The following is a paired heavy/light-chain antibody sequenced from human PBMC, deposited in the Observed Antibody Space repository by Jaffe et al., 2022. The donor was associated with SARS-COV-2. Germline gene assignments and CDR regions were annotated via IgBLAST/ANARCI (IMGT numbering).Light chain of an antibody. V-gene: IGKV3-11*01. CDR3: QQRSDWPT. CDR2: DVS. J-gene: IGKJ1*01. Sequence: EIVLTQSPATLSLSPGERATLSCRASQNVANFLAWYQHKPGQPPRLLIYDVSNRATGVPARFSGSGSGTDFTLTISSLEPEDFAVYYCQQRSDWPTFGQGTK. CDR1: QNVANF.
Heavy chain of an antibody. CDR3: VHRVFGSDTGYSTGNFDL. D-gene: IGHD5-18*01. J-gene: IGHJ4*02. CDR2: IYWDDDK. V-gene: IGHV2-5*02. CDR1: GFSLRTNGVG. Sequence: QITLKESGPTRVTPTQTLTLTCTFSGFSLRTNGVGVGWIRQPPGRALECLALIYWDDDKRYSSSLKSRLRITKDTSRNQVVLTMTDMDPVDTATYYCVHRVFGSDTGYSTGNFDLWGQGTLVTVSS.